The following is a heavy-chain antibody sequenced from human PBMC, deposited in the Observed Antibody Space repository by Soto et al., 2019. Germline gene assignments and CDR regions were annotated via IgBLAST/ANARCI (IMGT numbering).Heavy chain of an antibody. CDR1: GFTFSSYA. Sequence: GGSLRLSCAASGFTFSSYAINWVRQTPGKGLEWVSGISGSGGNTYYADSVKGRFTISRDNSKNTLYIQMNSLRAEDTAVYYCAKGYYSSGSDVFDIWGQGTMVTVSS. CDR3: AKGYYSSGSDVFDI. J-gene: IGHJ3*02. V-gene: IGHV3-23*01. CDR2: ISGSGGNT. D-gene: IGHD6-25*01.